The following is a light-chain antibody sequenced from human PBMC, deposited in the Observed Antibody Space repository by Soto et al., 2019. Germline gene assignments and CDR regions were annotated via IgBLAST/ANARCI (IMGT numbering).Light chain of an antibody. Sequence: QSVLTQPPSVSGAPGQRVTISCTGSSSNIGAGYDVHWYQQLPGTAPKLLIYGNSNRPSGVPDRFSGSKSGTSASLAITGLQAEDEADYYCQSDDSSRSGNVFGTGTKLTVL. CDR3: QSDDSSRSGNV. J-gene: IGLJ1*01. CDR1: SSNIGAGYD. V-gene: IGLV1-40*01. CDR2: GNS.